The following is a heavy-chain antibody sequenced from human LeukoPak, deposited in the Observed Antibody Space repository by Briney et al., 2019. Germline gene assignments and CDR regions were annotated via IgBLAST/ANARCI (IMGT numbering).Heavy chain of an antibody. J-gene: IGHJ4*02. CDR2: INSDGSST. CDR3: ARGRKDTVTIDY. CDR1: GFTFSSYW. Sequence: GGSLRLSCAASGFTFSSYWMHWVRQAPGKGLVWVSRINSDGSSTSYADSVKGRFTISRDNAKNTLYLQMNSLRAEDTAVYYCARGRKDTVTIDYWGQGTLVTVSS. V-gene: IGHV3-74*01. D-gene: IGHD4-17*01.